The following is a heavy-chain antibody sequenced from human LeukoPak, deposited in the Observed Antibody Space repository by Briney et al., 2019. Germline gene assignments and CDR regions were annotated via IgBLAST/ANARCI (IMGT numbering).Heavy chain of an antibody. Sequence: GGSLRLSCAASGFTFSSYAMSWVRQAPGKGREWVSAISGSGGGTYYADSVKGRFTISGDNSKNTLDLQMNSLRAEDTAVYYGAKDPGHDFWSGYAYCDYWGQGTLVTVSS. CDR3: AKDPGHDFWSGYAYCDY. D-gene: IGHD3-3*01. CDR2: ISGSGGGT. V-gene: IGHV3-23*01. J-gene: IGHJ4*02. CDR1: GFTFSSYA.